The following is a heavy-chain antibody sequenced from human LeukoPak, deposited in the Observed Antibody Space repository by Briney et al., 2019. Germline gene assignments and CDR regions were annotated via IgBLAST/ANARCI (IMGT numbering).Heavy chain of an antibody. Sequence: GGSLRLSCEGSAFIFSGHWMNWVRQTPGKGLEWVASVKEDGSERQYVDSVKGRFSISRDNAKNTLYLQMNSLRVEDTAVYYCARGRPHGNDYWGQGTLVTVSS. V-gene: IGHV3-7*01. CDR2: VKEDGSER. CDR1: AFIFSGHW. D-gene: IGHD4-23*01. J-gene: IGHJ4*02. CDR3: ARGRPHGNDY.